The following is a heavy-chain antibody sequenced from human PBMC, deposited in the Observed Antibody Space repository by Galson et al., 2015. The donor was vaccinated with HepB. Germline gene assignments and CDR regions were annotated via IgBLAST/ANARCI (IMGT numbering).Heavy chain of an antibody. CDR3: ARDGGGLYQGDYCDY. V-gene: IGHV3-21*01. Sequence: SLRLSCAASGFTFSTYSMNWVRQAPGGGLEWVSSIYNSTTYYAESLKGRFTISRDTAENSLFLQMNSLRAEDTAVYYCARDGGGLYQGDYCDYWGQGTLVIVSS. J-gene: IGHJ4*02. CDR2: IYNSTT. D-gene: IGHD2-21*01. CDR1: GFTFSTYS.